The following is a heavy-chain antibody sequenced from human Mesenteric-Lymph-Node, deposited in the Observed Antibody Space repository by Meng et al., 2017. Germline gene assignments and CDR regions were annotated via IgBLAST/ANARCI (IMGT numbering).Heavy chain of an antibody. CDR3: AREVSSQGDYDY. Sequence: QVQRVQSGAEVKRPGASVKVSCKASGYNFITYGINWVRQAPGQGLEWMGWISAYNGNTNYAQKLQGRVTMTTDTSTSTAYMELRSLRSDDTAVYYCAREVSSQGDYDYWGQGTLVTVSS. V-gene: IGHV1-18*01. CDR1: GYNFITYG. CDR2: ISAYNGNT. D-gene: IGHD3-16*01. J-gene: IGHJ4*02.